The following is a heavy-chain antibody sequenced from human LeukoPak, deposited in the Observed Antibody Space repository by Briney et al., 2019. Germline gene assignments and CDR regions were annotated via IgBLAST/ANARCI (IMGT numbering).Heavy chain of an antibody. CDR1: GGSFSGYY. V-gene: IGHV4-34*01. CDR2: INHSGST. Sequence: SETLSLTCAVYGGSFSGYYWSWIRQPPGKGLEWIGEINHSGSTNYNPSLKSRVTISVDTSKNQFSLKLSSVTAADTAVYYCARDGIVGATTRGDAFDIWGQGTMVTVSS. J-gene: IGHJ3*02. CDR3: ARDGIVGATTRGDAFDI. D-gene: IGHD1-26*01.